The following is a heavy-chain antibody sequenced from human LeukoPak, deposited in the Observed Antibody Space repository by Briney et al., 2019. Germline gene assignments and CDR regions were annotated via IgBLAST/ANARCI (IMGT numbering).Heavy chain of an antibody. Sequence: ASVKVSCKASGYTFTSYGISWVRQAPGQGLEWMGWISAYNGNTNYAQKLQGRVTMTTDTSTSTAYMELRSLRSDDTAVYYCARGYDIWTGYSDLDYWGQGTLVTVSS. J-gene: IGHJ4*02. CDR2: ISAYNGNT. CDR1: GYTFTSYG. D-gene: IGHD3-9*01. V-gene: IGHV1-18*01. CDR3: ARGYDIWTGYSDLDY.